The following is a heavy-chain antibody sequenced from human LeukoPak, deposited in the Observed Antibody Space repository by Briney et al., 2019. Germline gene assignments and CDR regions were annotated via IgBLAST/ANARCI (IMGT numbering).Heavy chain of an antibody. Sequence: GGSLRLSCAASGFTFSSYDMHWVRQVTGKGLEWVSAIDTAGDTFYPGSVKGRFTLSRENAKNSLYLQMNSLRAGDTAMYYCARGYCSGGSCAGSLDYWGQGTLVTVSS. CDR3: ARGYCSGGSCAGSLDY. J-gene: IGHJ4*02. CDR1: GFTFSSYD. D-gene: IGHD2-15*01. CDR2: IDTAGDT. V-gene: IGHV3-13*04.